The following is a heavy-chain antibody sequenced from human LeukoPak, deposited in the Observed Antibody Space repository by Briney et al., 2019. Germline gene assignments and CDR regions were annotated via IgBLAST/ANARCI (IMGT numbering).Heavy chain of an antibody. CDR1: GFTFSAYA. CDR2: IYSDAT. J-gene: IGHJ4*02. D-gene: IGHD3-22*01. Sequence: GGSLRLSCEASGFTFSAYAMTWVRQAPGKGLEWVSRIYSDATYYAYSVKGRFTISRDNAKNTLYLQMNSLRAEDTAVYYCARESYDSSGYYYGGGFDYWGQGTLVTVSS. V-gene: IGHV3-74*01. CDR3: ARESYDSSGYYYGGGFDY.